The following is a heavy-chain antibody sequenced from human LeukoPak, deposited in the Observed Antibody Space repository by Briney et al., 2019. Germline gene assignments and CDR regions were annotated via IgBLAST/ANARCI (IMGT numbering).Heavy chain of an antibody. CDR1: GGSISSYY. Sequence: SETLSLTCTVSGGSISSYYWSWIRQPPGKGLEWIGYIYYTGNTNYNPSLKSRVTTSVDTSKNQFSLKLSSVTAADTAVYYCARDHGSSKINWFDPWGQGTLVTVSS. CDR3: ARDHGSSKINWFDP. D-gene: IGHD6-13*01. V-gene: IGHV4-59*12. J-gene: IGHJ5*02. CDR2: IYYTGNT.